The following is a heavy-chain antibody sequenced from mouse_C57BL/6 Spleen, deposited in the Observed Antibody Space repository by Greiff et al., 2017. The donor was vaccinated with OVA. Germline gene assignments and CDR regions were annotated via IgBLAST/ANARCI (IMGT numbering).Heavy chain of an antibody. CDR1: GFTFSDYG. CDR2: ISSGSSTI. Sequence: EVKLMESGGGLVKPGGSLKLSCAASGFTFSDYGMHWVRQAPEKGLEWVAYISSGSSTIYYADTVKGRFTISRDNAKNTLFLQMTSLRSEDTAMYYCARPVAFAYWGQGTLVTVSA. J-gene: IGHJ3*01. D-gene: IGHD1-1*01. V-gene: IGHV5-17*01. CDR3: ARPVAFAY.